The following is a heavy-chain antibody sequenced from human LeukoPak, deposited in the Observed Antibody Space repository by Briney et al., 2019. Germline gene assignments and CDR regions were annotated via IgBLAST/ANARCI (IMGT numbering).Heavy chain of an antibody. CDR1: GASISGSGYY. CDR3: AKSGGYGLIDY. Sequence: SETLSLTCTVSGASISGSGYYWDWIRQPPGKGLEWIGSIYSSGSTYYNASLQSRVTISIETSKNQISLRLNSVTAADTAMYYCAKSGGYGLIDYWGQGTLVTVSS. J-gene: IGHJ4*02. D-gene: IGHD1-26*01. CDR2: IYSSGST. V-gene: IGHV4-39*01.